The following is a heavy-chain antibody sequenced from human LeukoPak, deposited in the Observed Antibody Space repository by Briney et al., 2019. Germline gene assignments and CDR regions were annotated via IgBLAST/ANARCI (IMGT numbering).Heavy chain of an antibody. V-gene: IGHV3-30*03. Sequence: PGGSLRLSCAASGFTFSSYGMHWVRQAPGKGLEGVAVISYDGSNKYYADSVKGRFTISRDNAKNSLYLQMNSLRAEDTALYYCAREVSVAYSYYMDVWGKGTTVTISS. CDR1: GFTFSSYG. CDR3: AREVSVAYSYYMDV. D-gene: IGHD3-10*01. J-gene: IGHJ6*03. CDR2: ISYDGSNK.